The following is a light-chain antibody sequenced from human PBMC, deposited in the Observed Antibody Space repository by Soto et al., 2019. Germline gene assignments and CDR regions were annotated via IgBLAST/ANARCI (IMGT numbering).Light chain of an antibody. J-gene: IGKJ3*01. V-gene: IGKV1-39*01. CDR3: QQCYSTPRT. CDR2: APS. Sequence: DIQMTQSPSSLSASVGDRVTITCRASQSISSYLNWYQHKPGKVPKLLIYAPSSWQSGVPSRFSGSGSGTDFTLPISSLQPEDFATYCCQQCYSTPRTFGPGTKVDIK. CDR1: QSISSY.